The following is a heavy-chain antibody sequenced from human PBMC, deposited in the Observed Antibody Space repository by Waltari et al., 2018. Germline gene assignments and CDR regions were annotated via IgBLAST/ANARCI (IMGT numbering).Heavy chain of an antibody. CDR2: MHPSGST. J-gene: IGHJ4*02. V-gene: IGHV4-34*01. Sequence: QVQLQQWGAGLLKPSETLSLTCAVYGGSFSGYYGSWIRQPPGKGLEWSGEMHPSGSTYYNPSLQSRVTILVDTSKNQLSLKLSSVTAADTAVYYCARGPDHAKTGYWGQGTLVTVSS. CDR1: GGSFSGYY. CDR3: ARGPDHAKTGY.